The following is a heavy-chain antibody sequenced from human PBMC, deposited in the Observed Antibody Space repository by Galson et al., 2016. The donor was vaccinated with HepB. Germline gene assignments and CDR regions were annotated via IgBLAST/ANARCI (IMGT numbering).Heavy chain of an antibody. D-gene: IGHD5-24*01. V-gene: IGHV3-30*18. J-gene: IGHJ3*02. CDR2: ISNDGSIK. CDR1: GFTFRNYG. Sequence: SLRLSCAASGFTFRNYGMHWVRQAPGKGLEWVALISNDGSIKYYADSVKGRFTISRDNSKNTLYLQMNSLRAEDTAVYYCAKDDDDYNDAFDIWGQGTMVTVSS. CDR3: AKDDDDYNDAFDI.